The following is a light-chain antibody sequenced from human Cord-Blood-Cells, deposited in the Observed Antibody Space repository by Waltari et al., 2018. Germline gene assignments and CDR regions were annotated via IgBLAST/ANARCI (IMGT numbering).Light chain of an antibody. CDR2: GKN. CDR3: NSRDSSGNHVV. J-gene: IGLJ2*01. CDR1: SLSSYY. V-gene: IGLV3-19*01. Sequence: SSELTQDPAVSVALGQTVRITSQGDSLSSYYASWYQQKPGQAPVLVTYGKNNRPSGITDRFSGSSSGNTASLTITGAQAEDEADYYCNSRDSSGNHVVFGGGTKLTVL.